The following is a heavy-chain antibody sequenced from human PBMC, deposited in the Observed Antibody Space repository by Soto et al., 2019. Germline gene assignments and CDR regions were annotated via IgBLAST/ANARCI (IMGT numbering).Heavy chain of an antibody. CDR3: ARVGFGELLAHGMDV. J-gene: IGHJ6*02. D-gene: IGHD3-10*01. V-gene: IGHV4-30-4*01. Sequence: QVQLQESGPGLVKPSQTLSLTCTVSGGSISSGDYYWSWIRQPPGKGLEWIGYIYYSGSTYYNPSLTSRVTISVDTSKNQFSLKLSSVTAADTAVYYCARVGFGELLAHGMDVWGQGTTVTVSS. CDR2: IYYSGST. CDR1: GGSISSGDYY.